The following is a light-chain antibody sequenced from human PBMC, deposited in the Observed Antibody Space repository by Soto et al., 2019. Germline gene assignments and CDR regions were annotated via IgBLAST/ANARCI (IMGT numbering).Light chain of an antibody. CDR3: QHYNNWPPWT. Sequence: IVTTQSPATLSVSPGERATLHCRASQSVSTNLAWYQHKPGQAPRLLIYGASTRATGIPASFSGSGSGTEFTLTISSLQSEDFAVYYCQHYNNWPPWTFGQGTKVDIK. CDR2: GAS. CDR1: QSVSTN. J-gene: IGKJ1*01. V-gene: IGKV3-15*01.